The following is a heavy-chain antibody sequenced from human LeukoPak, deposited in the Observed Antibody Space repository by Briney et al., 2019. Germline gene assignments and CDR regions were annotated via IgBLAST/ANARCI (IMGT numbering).Heavy chain of an antibody. CDR3: ARTAPEVGGRGPPQNWYLDL. D-gene: IGHD3-16*01. CDR1: GGSFSGYY. CDR2: INHSGST. Sequence: SETLSLTCAVYGGSFSGYYWSWIRQPPGEGLEWIGEINHSGSTNYNPSLKSRVTISVDTSKNQFSLKLSSVTAADTAVYYCARTAPEVGGRGPPQNWYLDLWGRGTLVTVSS. J-gene: IGHJ2*01. V-gene: IGHV4-34*01.